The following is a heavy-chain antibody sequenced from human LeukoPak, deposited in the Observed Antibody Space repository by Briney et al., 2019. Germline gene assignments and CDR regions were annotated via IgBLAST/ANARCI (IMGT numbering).Heavy chain of an antibody. J-gene: IGHJ5*02. CDR2: IKVDGSEK. CDR3: ARDLGTWFDP. Sequence: GGSLRLSCAASGFSFINYWMSWVRQAPGKGLEWVANIKVDGSEKYYVDSVKGRFTISRDDAKNSLYLQMNSLRADDTAVYYCARDLGTWFDPWGQGTLVTVSS. D-gene: IGHD3/OR15-3a*01. CDR1: GFSFINYW. V-gene: IGHV3-7*01.